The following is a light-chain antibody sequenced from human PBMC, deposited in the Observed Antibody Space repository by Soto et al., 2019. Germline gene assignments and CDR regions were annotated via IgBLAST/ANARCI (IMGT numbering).Light chain of an antibody. J-gene: IGKJ2*01. CDR3: QHRGNWPRT. CDR2: DAS. CDR1: QSVTTY. V-gene: IGKV3-11*01. Sequence: EIVLTQSPATLSLSPGERATLSCRASQSVTTYLSWYQQKPGQAPRLLIYDASNRATDIPARFSGSGSGTDSTLTITSLEPEDFAVYYCQHRGNWPRTFGQGTKLEIK.